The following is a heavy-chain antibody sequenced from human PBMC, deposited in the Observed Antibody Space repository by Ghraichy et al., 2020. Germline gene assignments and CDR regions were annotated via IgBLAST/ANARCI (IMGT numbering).Heavy chain of an antibody. Sequence: SVKVSCKASGGTFSSYAISWVRQAPGQGLEWMGGIIPIFGTANYAQKFQGRVTITADESTSTAYMELSSLRSEDTAVYYCARTVERLRLLDAFDIWGQGKMVTVSS. V-gene: IGHV1-69*13. CDR2: IIPIFGTA. CDR3: ARTVERLRLLDAFDI. D-gene: IGHD5-12*01. J-gene: IGHJ3*02. CDR1: GGTFSSYA.